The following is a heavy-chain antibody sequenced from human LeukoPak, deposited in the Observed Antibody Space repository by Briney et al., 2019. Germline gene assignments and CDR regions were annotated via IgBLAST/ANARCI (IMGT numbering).Heavy chain of an antibody. CDR1: GFTFSSYG. V-gene: IGHV3-30*18. CDR3: AKDKKDSGALGY. Sequence: PGGSLRLSCAASGFTFSSYGMHWVRQAPGKGLEWVAVISYDGSNKYYADSMKGRFTISRGNSKNTLYLQMNSLRAEDTAVYYCAKDKKDSGALGYWGQGTLVTVSS. CDR2: ISYDGSNK. D-gene: IGHD2-15*01. J-gene: IGHJ4*02.